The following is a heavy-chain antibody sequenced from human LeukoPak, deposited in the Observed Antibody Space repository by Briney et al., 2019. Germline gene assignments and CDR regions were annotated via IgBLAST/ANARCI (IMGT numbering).Heavy chain of an antibody. CDR1: GYTFTDYY. CDR3: ARGYYDSSDFEYFQH. CDR2: INPNSGDT. D-gene: IGHD3-22*01. J-gene: IGHJ1*01. V-gene: IGHV1-2*02. Sequence: ASVKVSCKASGYTFTDYYMHWVRQAPGQGLEWMGWINPNSGDTNFAQKFQGRVTMTRDTSISTVYMELSRLRSDDTAVFYCARGYYDSSDFEYFQHWGQGTLVTVSS.